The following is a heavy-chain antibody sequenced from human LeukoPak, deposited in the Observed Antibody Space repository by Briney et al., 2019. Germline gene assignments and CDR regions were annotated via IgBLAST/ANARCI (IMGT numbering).Heavy chain of an antibody. V-gene: IGHV3-21*01. J-gene: IGHJ3*02. CDR1: GFTFSSYS. D-gene: IGHD5-24*01. CDR3: ARGRDGYTLIDAFDI. CDR2: ISTSSIYI. Sequence: GGSLRLSCAASGFTFSSYSTNWVRQAPGKGLEWVSSISTSSIYIYYADSVKGRFTISRDNAKNSLYLQMNSLRAEDTAVYYCARGRDGYTLIDAFDIWGQGTMVTVSS.